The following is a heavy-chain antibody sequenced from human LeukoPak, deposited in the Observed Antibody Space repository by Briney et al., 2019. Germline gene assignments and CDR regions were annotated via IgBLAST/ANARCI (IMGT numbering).Heavy chain of an antibody. CDR2: ISGSGGST. CDR1: GFTFSSYA. V-gene: IGHV3-23*01. J-gene: IGHJ5*02. D-gene: IGHD6-13*01. CDR3: AKEVYVAAAGTWWFDP. Sequence: GGSLRLSCAASGFTFSSYAMSWVRQAPGKGLEWVSAISGSGGSTYYADSVKGRFTISRDNSKNTLYLQMNSLRAEDTAVYYCAKEVYVAAAGTWWFDPWGQGTLVTVSS.